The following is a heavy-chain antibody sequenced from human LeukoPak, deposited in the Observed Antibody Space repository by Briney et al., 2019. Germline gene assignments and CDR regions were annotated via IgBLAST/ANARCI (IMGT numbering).Heavy chain of an antibody. CDR3: TAGVWAPTTNYYMDV. CDR2: IKSQTDAGAT. D-gene: IGHD1-26*01. CDR1: GFTFSNAW. V-gene: IGHV3-15*01. Sequence: GGSLRLSCAASGFTFSNAWMSWVGQAPGKGLEWVGRIKSQTDAGATDYAAPVKGRFTISRDDSKNTLYLQMNSLNTEDTAVYYCTAGVWAPTTNYYMDVWGKGTTVTVSS. J-gene: IGHJ6*03.